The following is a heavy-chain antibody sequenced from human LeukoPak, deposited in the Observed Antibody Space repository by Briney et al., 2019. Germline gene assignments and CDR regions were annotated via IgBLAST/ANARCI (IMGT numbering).Heavy chain of an antibody. CDR1: GFTFSSYR. D-gene: IGHD2-15*01. V-gene: IGHV3-23*01. Sequence: SGGSLRLSCAASGFTFSSYRMNWVRQAPGKGLEWVSAISGPGGTTYYADSVKGRFTISRDNSKNTLYLQMNSLRAEDTAVYYCAKHPRNSCSGGTCYWFDLWGQGTLVTVSS. CDR2: ISGPGGTT. CDR3: AKHPRNSCSGGTCYWFDL. J-gene: IGHJ5*02.